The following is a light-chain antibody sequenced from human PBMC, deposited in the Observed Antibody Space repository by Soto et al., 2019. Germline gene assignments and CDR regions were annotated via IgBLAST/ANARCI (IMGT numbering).Light chain of an antibody. CDR2: GAS. CDR3: RQSATSPRT. CDR1: QTVGNNY. V-gene: IGKV3-20*01. Sequence: EIVLTQSPGTLSLSPGERATLSCRASQTVGNNYVDWYQQKPGQAPRLLIYGASSRATVIPDRFSGSGSETDFTLTISRLEPEDYAVYYCRQSATSPRTFGQGTKVEIK. J-gene: IGKJ1*01.